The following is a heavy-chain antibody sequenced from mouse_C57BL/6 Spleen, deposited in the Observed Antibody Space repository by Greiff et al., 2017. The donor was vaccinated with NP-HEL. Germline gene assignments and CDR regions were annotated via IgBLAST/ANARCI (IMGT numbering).Heavy chain of an antibody. Sequence: QVQLKESGAELVRPGASVTLSCKASGYTFTDYEMHWVKQTPVHGLEWIGAIDPETGGTAYNQKFKGKAILTADKSSSTAYMELRSLTSEDSAVYYCTRPAYYSNYVRFAYWGQGTLVTVSA. V-gene: IGHV1-15*01. CDR1: GYTFTDYE. CDR2: IDPETGGT. J-gene: IGHJ3*01. D-gene: IGHD2-5*01. CDR3: TRPAYYSNYVRFAY.